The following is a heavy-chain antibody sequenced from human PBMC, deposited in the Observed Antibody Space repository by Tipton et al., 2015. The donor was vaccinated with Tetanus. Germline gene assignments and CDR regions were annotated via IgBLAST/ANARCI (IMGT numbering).Heavy chain of an antibody. V-gene: IGHV3-48*02. D-gene: IGHD2-21*01. CDR1: GFSFRDFG. Sequence: SLRLSCAGSGFSFRDFGMNWVRQAPGKGLEWVSYISYSSTSIYYADSVKGRFVVSRDNAKNSLYLQMNTLRDDDTAVYYCARRGEARAHWFDSRGQGTLVTVSS. J-gene: IGHJ5*01. CDR2: ISYSSTSI. CDR3: ARRGEARAHWFDS.